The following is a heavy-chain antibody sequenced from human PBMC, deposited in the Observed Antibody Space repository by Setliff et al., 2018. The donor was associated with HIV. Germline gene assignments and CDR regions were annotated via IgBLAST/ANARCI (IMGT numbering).Heavy chain of an antibody. CDR1: GYSISSGYY. V-gene: IGHV4-38-2*02. CDR2: IYHSGST. Sequence: SETLSLTCTVSGYSISSGYYWGWIRQPPGKGLEWIGSIYHSGSTYYDPSLKSRVTISVDTSKNQFSLKLSSVTAADTAVYYCARPKLIAAAGTKDLYYFDYWGQGTLVTVSS. CDR3: ARPKLIAAAGTKDLYYFDY. J-gene: IGHJ4*02. D-gene: IGHD6-13*01.